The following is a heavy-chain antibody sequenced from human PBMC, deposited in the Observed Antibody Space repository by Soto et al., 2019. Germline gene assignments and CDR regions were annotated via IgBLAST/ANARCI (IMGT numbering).Heavy chain of an antibody. CDR2: INHSGST. CDR3: ARGGDSSPNDY. J-gene: IGHJ4*02. V-gene: IGHV4-34*01. Sequence: SETLSLTCAVYGGSFSGYYWSCIRQPPGKGLEWIGEINHSGSTNYNPSLKSRVTISVDTSKNQFSLKLSSVTAADTAVYYCARGGDSSPNDYWGQGTLVTVSS. CDR1: GGSFSGYY. D-gene: IGHD3-22*01.